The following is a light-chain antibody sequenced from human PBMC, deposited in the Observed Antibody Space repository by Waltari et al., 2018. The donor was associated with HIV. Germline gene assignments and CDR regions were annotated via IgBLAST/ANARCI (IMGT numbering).Light chain of an antibody. V-gene: IGKV3D-15*01. CDR2: GAS. J-gene: IGKJ2*02. Sequence: VLLTQSPVTLSVSPGDRVTLSCRASQNIGSYLAWYQQQTGQSPSLSVYGASIRAPGIPARFTVSGSGTDFNLIIDGLQPDDCAVYYCHQYNDWPRCTFGQGTKVEIK. CDR1: QNIGSY. CDR3: HQYNDWPRCT.